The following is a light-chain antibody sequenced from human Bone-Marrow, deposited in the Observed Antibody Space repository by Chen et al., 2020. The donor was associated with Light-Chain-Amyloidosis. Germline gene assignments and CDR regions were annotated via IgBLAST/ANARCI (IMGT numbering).Light chain of an antibody. CDR1: HSINIW. CDR3: KQYDSYSVT. J-gene: IGKJ2*01. V-gene: IGKV1-5*01. Sequence: DIQMTQSPSTVSASLGDRVTITCRASHSINIWVAWYQQKPGRAPKLLIYDASRVESGVPSRFSGSGYGTEFSLTISSLQPDDFATYYCKQYDSYSVTFGQGT. CDR2: DAS.